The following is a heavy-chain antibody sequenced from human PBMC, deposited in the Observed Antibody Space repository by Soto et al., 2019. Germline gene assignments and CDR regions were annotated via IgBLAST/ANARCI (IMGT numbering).Heavy chain of an antibody. D-gene: IGHD3-9*01. J-gene: IGHJ4*02. CDR3: VRGKFDPDH. CDR2: IKEDGSEK. Sequence: EVQLMQSGGGLVQPGGSLGLSCASSGFTFSIYWMSWVRQAPGKGLEWVANIKEDGSEKNYVDSVMGRFTISRDNAKNSVNLQMNNLRPRDAAVYVCVRGKFDPDHWGQGALVTVSS. V-gene: IGHV3-7*04. CDR1: GFTFSIYW.